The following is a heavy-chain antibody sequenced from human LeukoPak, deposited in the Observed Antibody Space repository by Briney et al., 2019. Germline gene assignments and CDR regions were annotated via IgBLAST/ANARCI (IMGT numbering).Heavy chain of an antibody. V-gene: IGHV4-59*01. CDR3: AREGYSGSDFDS. Sequence: SQTLSLTCTVSGGSISTYSWSWIRQPPEEGLGWNGYIYNIVSTNYNPCLRSRATISVDTSKKHFSLKLRSVTAADTAVYYCAREGYSGSDFDSWGQGTLVTVSS. CDR2: IYNIVST. D-gene: IGHD2-21*01. J-gene: IGHJ4*02. CDR1: GGSISTYS.